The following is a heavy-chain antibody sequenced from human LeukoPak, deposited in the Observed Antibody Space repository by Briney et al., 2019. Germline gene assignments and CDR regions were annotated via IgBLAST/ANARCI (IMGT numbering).Heavy chain of an antibody. D-gene: IGHD3-22*01. Sequence: GASVKVSCKASGYTFTSYYMHWVRQAPGQGLEWMGWINPNSGGTNYAQKFQGRVTMTRDTSISTAYMELSRLRSDDTAVYYCARATYYYDSSGYSDYFDYWGQGTLVTVSS. V-gene: IGHV1-2*02. CDR2: INPNSGGT. J-gene: IGHJ4*02. CDR1: GYTFTSYY. CDR3: ARATYYYDSSGYSDYFDY.